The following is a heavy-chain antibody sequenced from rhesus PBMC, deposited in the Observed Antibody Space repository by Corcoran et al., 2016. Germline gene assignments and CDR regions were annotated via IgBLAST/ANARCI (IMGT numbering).Heavy chain of an antibody. Sequence: QVQLQESGPGLVKPSETLSLTCAVSGGSISSYNWWNSIRPPPGKGLEWIGGIYSSTETTNYNPSLKNRVTISKDTSKNQFSLKLSSVTAADTAAYYCARESYGFDYWGQGVLVTVSS. CDR3: ARESYGFDY. V-gene: IGHV4S12*01. D-gene: IGHD5-36*01. CDR2: IYSSTETT. J-gene: IGHJ4*01. CDR1: GGSISSYNW.